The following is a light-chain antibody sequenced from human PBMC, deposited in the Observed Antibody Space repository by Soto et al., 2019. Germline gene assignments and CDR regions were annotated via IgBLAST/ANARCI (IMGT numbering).Light chain of an antibody. V-gene: IGKV1-33*01. CDR1: QDISNY. CDR3: QHYDNFPVT. Sequence: DIQMTQSPSSLSASVGDRVTITCQASQDISNYLNWYRQRAGKAPQLLIYEASNLQTGVSSRFSGSGSGTDFTFTISSLQPEDLATYYCQHYDNFPVTFGGGTKVEIK. J-gene: IGKJ4*01. CDR2: EAS.